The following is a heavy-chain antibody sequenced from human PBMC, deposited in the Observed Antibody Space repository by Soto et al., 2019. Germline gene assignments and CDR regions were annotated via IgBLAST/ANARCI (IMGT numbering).Heavy chain of an antibody. Sequence: SETLSLTCSVSGGSISSYYWSWIRQPPGKGLEWIGYIYYSGSTNYNPSLKSRVTISVDTSKNQFSLKLSSVTAADTAVYYCARDTPWGYCSGGSCEGYYYYGMDVWGQGTTVT. J-gene: IGHJ6*02. CDR3: ARDTPWGYCSGGSCEGYYYYGMDV. CDR2: IYYSGST. V-gene: IGHV4-59*01. CDR1: GGSISSYY. D-gene: IGHD2-15*01.